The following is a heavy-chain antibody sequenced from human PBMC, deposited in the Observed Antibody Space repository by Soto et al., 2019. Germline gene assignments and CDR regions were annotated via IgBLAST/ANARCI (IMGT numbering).Heavy chain of an antibody. J-gene: IGHJ3*02. D-gene: IGHD6-19*01. CDR3: VRVLSAVAGTQAFEI. CDR1: GDSFSSYT. V-gene: IGHV1-69*08. Sequence: QVQLVQSGAALEKPGSSVNISCKASGDSFSSYTLSWMRQAPGHGLEWMGRIVPLLGTTNYAQKFQGSVTFIANKSTSTVFIELRRLRSEDMALYYCVRVLSAVAGTQAFEIWGQGTMFIVSS. CDR2: IVPLLGTT.